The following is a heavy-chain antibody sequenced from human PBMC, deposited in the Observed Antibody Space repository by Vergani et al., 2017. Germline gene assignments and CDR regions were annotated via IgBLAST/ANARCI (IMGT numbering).Heavy chain of an antibody. CDR2: ISWDGGST. J-gene: IGHJ6*02. V-gene: IGHV3-43*01. CDR3: AKDLVGLSVGADFGGDYYGMDV. D-gene: IGHD3-3*01. Sequence: EVQLVESGGGLVKPGGSLRLSCAASGFTFDDYTMHWVRQAPGKGLEWVSHISWDGGSTYYADSVKGRFTISRDNSKNSLYLQMNSLRTEDNALYYCAKDLVGLSVGADFGGDYYGMDVWGQGTTVTVSS. CDR1: GFTFDDYT.